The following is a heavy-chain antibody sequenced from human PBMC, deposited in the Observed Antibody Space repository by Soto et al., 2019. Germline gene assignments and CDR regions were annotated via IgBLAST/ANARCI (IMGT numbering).Heavy chain of an antibody. J-gene: IGHJ4*02. Sequence: GGSLRLSCAASGFTFSSYGMHWVRQAPGKGLEWVAVIWYDGSNKYYADSVKGRFTISRDNSKNTLYLQMNSLRAEDTAVYYCARDRREWGYGDYAAFDYWGQGTLVTVSS. D-gene: IGHD4-17*01. CDR1: GFTFSSYG. CDR3: ARDRREWGYGDYAAFDY. CDR2: IWYDGSNK. V-gene: IGHV3-33*01.